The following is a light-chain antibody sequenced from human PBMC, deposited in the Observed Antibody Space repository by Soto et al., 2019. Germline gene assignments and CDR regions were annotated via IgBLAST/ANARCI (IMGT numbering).Light chain of an antibody. CDR3: QQYNSYPGT. CDR1: QSISSY. V-gene: IGKV1-39*01. J-gene: IGKJ1*01. Sequence: DIQMTQSPSSLSASVGDRVTITCRASQSISSYLNWYQQKPGKAPKLLIYAASSLQSGVPSRFSGSGSGTEFTLTISSLQPDDFATYYCQQYNSYPGTFGQGTKVDI. CDR2: AAS.